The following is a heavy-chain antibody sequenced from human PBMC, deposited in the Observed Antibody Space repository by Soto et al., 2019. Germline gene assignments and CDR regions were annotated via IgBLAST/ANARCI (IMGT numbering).Heavy chain of an antibody. V-gene: IGHV5-51*01. D-gene: IGHD6-19*01. CDR1: GYRFTSYW. Sequence: PXGSLKISCQGCGYRFTSYWIAWVRQLSGKDLEFMGIIYPGDFDTRYNPSFQGQVTISVDNSISTAYLQWSSLKAPDTALYYCARGYNSGSSIHPYYFDLWGQGTLVTFSS. J-gene: IGHJ4*02. CDR2: IYPGDFDT. CDR3: ARGYNSGSSIHPYYFDL.